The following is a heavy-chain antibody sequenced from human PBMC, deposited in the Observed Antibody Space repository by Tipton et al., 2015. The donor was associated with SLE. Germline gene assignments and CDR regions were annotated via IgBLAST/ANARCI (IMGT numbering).Heavy chain of an antibody. D-gene: IGHD3-22*01. CDR3: ARLSYYDSTGYFDY. CDR2: IYYRGYT. Sequence: TLSLTCTVSGGPISSYYWSWIRQPPGKGLEWIGYIYYRGYTNYNPSLQSRVSISVDTSKNQFSLRLTSVTAADTAIYYCARLSYYDSTGYFDYWGQGSRVTVSS. J-gene: IGHJ4*02. CDR1: GGPISSYY. V-gene: IGHV4-59*08.